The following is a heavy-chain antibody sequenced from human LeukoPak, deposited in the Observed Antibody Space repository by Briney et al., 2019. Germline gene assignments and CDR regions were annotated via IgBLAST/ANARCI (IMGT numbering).Heavy chain of an antibody. D-gene: IGHD3-10*01. V-gene: IGHV1-18*01. CDR1: GYSFTSYG. Sequence: ASVKVSCKASGYSFTSYGISWVRQAPGQGLEWMGWISAYNGNTENAQKLQGRVTMTTDTSTSTAYMELSSLRSEDTAVYYCARDRTRGHAFDLWGQGTMVTVSS. CDR2: ISAYNGNT. CDR3: ARDRTRGHAFDL. J-gene: IGHJ3*01.